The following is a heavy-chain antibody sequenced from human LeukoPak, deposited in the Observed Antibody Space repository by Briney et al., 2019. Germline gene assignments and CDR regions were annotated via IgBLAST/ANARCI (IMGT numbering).Heavy chain of an antibody. J-gene: IGHJ4*02. V-gene: IGHV3-23*01. Sequence: GGSLRLSCAASGFTFSSNAMSWVRHAPGKGLEWVSAISGSGGSTYYADSVKCRFTISRDNSKNTLYLQMNSLRAEDTAVYYCAKAKPYSSSWYWDYWGQGTLVTVSP. CDR1: GFTFSSNA. CDR3: AKAKPYSSSWYWDY. CDR2: ISGSGGST. D-gene: IGHD6-13*01.